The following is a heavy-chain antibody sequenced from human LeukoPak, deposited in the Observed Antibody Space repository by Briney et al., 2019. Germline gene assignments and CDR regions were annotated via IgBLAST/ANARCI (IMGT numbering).Heavy chain of an antibody. V-gene: IGHV3-23*01. CDR2: ISGSGGST. J-gene: IGHJ4*02. CDR1: GFTFSSHA. CDR3: AKDKGYDFWTFFDY. D-gene: IGHD3-3*01. Sequence: GGSLRLSCAASGFTFSSHAMSWVRQAPGKGLEWVSAISGSGGSTYYADSVKGRFTISRDNSKNTLYLQMNSLRAEDTAVYYCAKDKGYDFWTFFDYWGQGTLVTVSS.